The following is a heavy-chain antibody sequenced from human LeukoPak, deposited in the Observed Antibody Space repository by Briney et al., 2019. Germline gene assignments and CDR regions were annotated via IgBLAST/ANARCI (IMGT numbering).Heavy chain of an antibody. Sequence: ASVKVSXKVSGYTLTELSMHWVRQAPGKGLEWIGGFDPEDGETIYAQKFQGRVTMTEDTSTDRAYMEVSSLRSEDTAVYYCATVNQDDFWSGYYTDYYYYYYMDVWGKGTTVTVSS. CDR2: FDPEDGET. CDR3: ATVNQDDFWSGYYTDYYYYYYMDV. CDR1: GYTLTELS. D-gene: IGHD3-3*01. J-gene: IGHJ6*03. V-gene: IGHV1-24*01.